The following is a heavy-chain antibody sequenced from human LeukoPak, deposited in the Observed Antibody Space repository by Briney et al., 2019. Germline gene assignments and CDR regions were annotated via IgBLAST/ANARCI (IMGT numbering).Heavy chain of an antibody. CDR1: GYTFTSYG. V-gene: IGHV1-18*01. J-gene: IGHJ4*02. D-gene: IGHD4-23*01. Sequence: VASVEVSCKASGYTFTSYGISWVRQAPGQGLEWMGWISAYNGNTNYAQKLQGRVTVTTDTSTSTAYMELRSLRSDDTAVYYCARALRTTVVTIFGYWGQGTLVTVSS. CDR2: ISAYNGNT. CDR3: ARALRTTVVTIFGY.